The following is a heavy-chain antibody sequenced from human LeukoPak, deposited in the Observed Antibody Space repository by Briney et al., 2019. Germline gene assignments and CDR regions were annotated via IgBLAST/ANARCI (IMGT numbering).Heavy chain of an antibody. CDR3: ATYPPYDFWSGYYAY. Sequence: ASVKVSCKVSGYTLTELSMHWVRQAPGKGLEWMGGFDPEDGETIYAQKFQGRVAMTEDTFTDTAYMELSSLRSEDTAVYYCATYPPYDFWSGYYAYWGQGTLVTVSS. D-gene: IGHD3-3*01. CDR1: GYTLTELS. J-gene: IGHJ4*02. V-gene: IGHV1-24*01. CDR2: FDPEDGET.